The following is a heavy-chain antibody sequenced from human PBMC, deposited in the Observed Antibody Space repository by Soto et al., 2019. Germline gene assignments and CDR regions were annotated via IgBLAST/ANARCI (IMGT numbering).Heavy chain of an antibody. CDR2: INPNSGGT. Sequence: ALVKVSCKASGYTFTGYYMHWVRQAPGQGLEWMGWINPNSGGTNYAQKFQGWVTMTRDTSISTAYMELSRLRSDDTAVYYCARGVQLWLEGYYYGMDVWGQGTTVTVSS. V-gene: IGHV1-2*04. D-gene: IGHD5-18*01. J-gene: IGHJ6*02. CDR3: ARGVQLWLEGYYYGMDV. CDR1: GYTFTGYY.